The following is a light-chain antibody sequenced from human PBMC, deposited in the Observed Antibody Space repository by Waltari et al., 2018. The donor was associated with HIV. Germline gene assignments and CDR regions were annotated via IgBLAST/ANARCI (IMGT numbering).Light chain of an antibody. CDR3: QQYNSYPGT. CDR1: QDISSH. V-gene: IGKV1-9*01. J-gene: IGKJ4*02. CDR2: GAS. Sequence: DIKLIQSPSFLSASVRDRVTITCRSSQDISSHLAWYQQKPGKAPILLIYGASTLECGVPERFSGSRSGTQFTLTITSLQAEDLATYYCQQYNSYPGTFGGGTKVEIK.